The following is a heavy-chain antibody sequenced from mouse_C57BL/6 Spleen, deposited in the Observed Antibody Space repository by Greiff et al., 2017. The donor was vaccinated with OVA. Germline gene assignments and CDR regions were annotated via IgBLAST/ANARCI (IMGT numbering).Heavy chain of an antibody. J-gene: IGHJ4*01. V-gene: IGHV2-6-1*01. CDR1: GFSLTSYG. Sequence: VKLVESGPGLVAPSQSLSITCTVSGFSLTSYGVHWVRQPPGKGLEWLVVIWSDGSTTYNSALQSRLSISKDNSKSQVFLKMNSLQTDDTAMYYCARQLYGSSWGYYAMDYWGQGTSVTVSS. CDR2: IWSDGST. D-gene: IGHD1-1*01. CDR3: ARQLYGSSWGYYAMDY.